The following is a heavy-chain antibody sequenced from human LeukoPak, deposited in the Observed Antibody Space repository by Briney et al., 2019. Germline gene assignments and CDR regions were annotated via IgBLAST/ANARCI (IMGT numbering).Heavy chain of an antibody. D-gene: IGHD6-19*01. CDR3: ATLGETSGWYPDH. CDR2: VRSKGYNYAT. CDR1: GFTFGTYW. V-gene: IGHV3-73*01. Sequence: PGGSLRLSCAASGFTFGTYWMSWVRQAPGKGPEWLGRVRSKGYNYATAYGASVKDRFIIARDDSKSTAYLQMSSLKSEDTAVYYCATLGETSGWYPDHWGQGTLVTVSS. J-gene: IGHJ4*02.